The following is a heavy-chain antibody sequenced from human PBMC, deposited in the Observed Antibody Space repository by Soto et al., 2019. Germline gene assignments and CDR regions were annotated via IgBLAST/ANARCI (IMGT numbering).Heavy chain of an antibody. D-gene: IGHD3-10*01. V-gene: IGHV3-48*02. J-gene: IGHJ4*02. CDR2: ISATGTTT. Sequence: EVQLVESGGGLVQPGGSLRLSCTASGFTFSSSTMNWVRQAPGKGLEWVSYISATGTTTHYADSVKGRFTISRDSATNSLYLQMNSLRDEDTAIYYCAGQSCDYWGQGTLVTVSS. CDR3: AGQSCDY. CDR1: GFTFSSST.